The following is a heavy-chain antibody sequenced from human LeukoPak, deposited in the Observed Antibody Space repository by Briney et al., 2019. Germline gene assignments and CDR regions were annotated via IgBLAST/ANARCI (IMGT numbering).Heavy chain of an antibody. V-gene: IGHV4-34*01. D-gene: IGHD2-2*01. CDR1: GGSFSGYY. Sequence: PSETLSLTCAVYGGSFSGYYWSWIRQPPGKGLEWIGEINHSGSTNYNPSLKSRVTISVDTSKNQFSLKLSSVTAADTAVYYCARTLRTTRDYYYMDVWGKGTTVTISS. CDR2: INHSGST. J-gene: IGHJ6*03. CDR3: ARTLRTTRDYYYMDV.